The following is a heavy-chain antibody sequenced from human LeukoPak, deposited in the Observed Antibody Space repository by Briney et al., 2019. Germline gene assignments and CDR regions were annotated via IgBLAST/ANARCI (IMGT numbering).Heavy chain of an antibody. CDR3: AREEGATTCLDY. D-gene: IGHD1-26*01. CDR1: GFTFSNYW. V-gene: IGHV3-74*01. J-gene: IGHJ4*02. Sequence: GGSLRLSCAASGFTFSNYWMHWVRQAPGKGLVWVSRISSDGSTTTYADSVKGRFTISRDNAKNTLYLQMSSLRAEDTAVYYCAREEGATTCLDYWGQGTLVTVSS. CDR2: ISSDGSTT.